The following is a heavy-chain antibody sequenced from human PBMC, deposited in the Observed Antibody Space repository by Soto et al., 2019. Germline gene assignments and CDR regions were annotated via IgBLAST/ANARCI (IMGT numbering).Heavy chain of an antibody. CDR3: ARDVTLTYYYDSSGYSGASLVPFAI. CDR2: IIPIFGTA. Sequence: SVKVSCKASGGTFSSYAISRVRQAPGQGLEWMGGIIPIFGTANYAQKFQGRVTITADESTSTAYMELSSLRSEDTAVYYCARDVTLTYYYDSSGYSGASLVPFAIRGQRTIVTLSS. J-gene: IGHJ3*02. V-gene: IGHV1-69*13. D-gene: IGHD3-22*01. CDR1: GGTFSSYA.